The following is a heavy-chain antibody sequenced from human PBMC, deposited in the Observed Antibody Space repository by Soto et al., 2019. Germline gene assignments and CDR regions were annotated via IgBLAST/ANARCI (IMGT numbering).Heavy chain of an antibody. Sequence: GGSLRLSCAASGFTFSRYWMSWVRQAPGKGLEWVANIKQDGSEKWYVDSVKGRFTISRDNAKNSLYLQMNSLRAEDTAVYFCARGDYYDTSGPFSDAFDIWGQGTMVTVS. CDR3: ARGDYYDTSGPFSDAFDI. CDR1: GFTFSRYW. J-gene: IGHJ3*02. D-gene: IGHD3-22*01. V-gene: IGHV3-7*04. CDR2: IKQDGSEK.